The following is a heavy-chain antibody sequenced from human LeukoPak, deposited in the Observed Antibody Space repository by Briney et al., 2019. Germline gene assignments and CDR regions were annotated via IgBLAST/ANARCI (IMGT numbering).Heavy chain of an antibody. V-gene: IGHV4-30-2*01. CDR2: VYDSGST. D-gene: IGHD4-17*01. CDR3: AKGYYGDNYYYGMDV. J-gene: IGHJ6*02. CDR1: GGSISSGGYS. Sequence: SQTLSLTCAVSGGSISSGGYSWSWIRQPPGKGLEWIGYVYDSGSTYHNPSRKSRVTISLDRSKNQFSLKLSSVPAADTAVYYCAKGYYGDNYYYGMDVWGQGTTVTVSS.